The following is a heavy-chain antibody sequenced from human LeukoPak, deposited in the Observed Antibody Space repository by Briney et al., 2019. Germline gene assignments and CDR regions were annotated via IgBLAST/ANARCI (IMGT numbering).Heavy chain of an antibody. D-gene: IGHD6-13*01. J-gene: IGHJ4*02. CDR1: GYTFTSYA. Sequence: WASVKVSCKASGYTFTSYAMHWVRQALGQRLEWMGWINAGNGNTKYSQKFQGRVTITRDTSASTAYVDLSSLRSEDTAVYYCARVSSSWSGSFGYWGQGTLVTVSS. CDR3: ARVSSSWSGSFGY. V-gene: IGHV1-3*01. CDR2: INAGNGNT.